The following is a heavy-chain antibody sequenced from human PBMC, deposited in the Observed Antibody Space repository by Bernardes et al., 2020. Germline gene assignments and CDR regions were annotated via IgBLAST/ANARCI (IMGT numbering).Heavy chain of an antibody. Sequence: GGSLRLSCTASEFTFSIYGMNWVRLAPGKGLEWVSSISSASSYIYYTDSVKGRFTISRDNAKNSLYLQMNSLRVEDTAVYYCARGRDRTTYYYYYMDVWGKGTTVTVSS. J-gene: IGHJ6*03. CDR3: ARGRDRTTYYYYYMDV. CDR1: EFTFSIYG. CDR2: ISSASSYI. D-gene: IGHD3-10*01. V-gene: IGHV3-21*01.